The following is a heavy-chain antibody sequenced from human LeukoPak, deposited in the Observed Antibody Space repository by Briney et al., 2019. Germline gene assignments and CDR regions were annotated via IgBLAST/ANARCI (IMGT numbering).Heavy chain of an antibody. CDR3: ARNPQGRYGGQSWAEYFQD. V-gene: IGHV4-61*01. CDR2: ISYSGST. CDR1: GXSVSSSSYF. D-gene: IGHD4-23*01. J-gene: IGHJ1*01. Sequence: SETLSLTCTVSGXSVSSSSYFWSWIRQPPGKGLEWIGYISYSGSTKYNPSLKGRVAISADTSKNQFSLHLNSVTAADTAVYYCARNPQGRYGGQSWAEYFQDWGQGTLVTVSA.